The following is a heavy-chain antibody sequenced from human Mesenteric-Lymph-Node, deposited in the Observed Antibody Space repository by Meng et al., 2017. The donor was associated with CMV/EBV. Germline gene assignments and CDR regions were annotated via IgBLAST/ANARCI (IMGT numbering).Heavy chain of an antibody. CDR1: GESFSGYY. V-gene: IGHV4-34*01. D-gene: IGHD4-23*01. Sequence: SETLSLTCAVYGESFSGYYWTWIRQAPGKGLEWIGEINLSGTTSYNPSLKSRATISLDTSKNQFSLNLRSVTVADTAVYYCARGVTVEYSFYYGMDVWGQGTTVPSP. J-gene: IGHJ6*02. CDR2: INLSGTT. CDR3: ARGVTVEYSFYYGMDV.